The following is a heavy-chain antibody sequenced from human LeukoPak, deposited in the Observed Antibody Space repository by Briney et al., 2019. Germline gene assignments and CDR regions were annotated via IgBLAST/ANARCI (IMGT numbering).Heavy chain of an antibody. CDR3: ARHRGYCTTTSCYPSYFDY. D-gene: IGHD2-2*01. V-gene: IGHV3-66*04. J-gene: IGHJ4*02. CDR1: GFTVSSNY. CDR2: IYSGGGT. Sequence: GGSLRLSCAASGFTVSSNYMSWVRQAPGKGLEWVSVIYSGGGTYYADSMKGRFTISRDNSKNTLYLQMNSLRAEDTAVYYCARHRGYCTTTSCYPSYFDYWGQGTLVTVSS.